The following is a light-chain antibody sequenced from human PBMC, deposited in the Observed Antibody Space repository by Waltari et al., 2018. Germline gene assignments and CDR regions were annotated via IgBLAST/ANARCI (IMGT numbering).Light chain of an antibody. V-gene: IGKV3-15*01. CDR2: YAS. Sequence: EIVVTQSPATLSVSPGERVSLSCRTSENIYNDLAWFQQKPGQSPRLLFYYASTRATGLPARFSAGGSATEFTLTITGLQSEDFGCYFCYQYDKWPITFGGGTTVDI. CDR3: YQYDKWPIT. CDR1: ENIYND. J-gene: IGKJ4*01.